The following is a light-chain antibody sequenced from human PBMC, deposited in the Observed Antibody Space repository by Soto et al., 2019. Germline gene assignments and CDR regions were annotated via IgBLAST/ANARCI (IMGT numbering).Light chain of an antibody. V-gene: IGKV3-20*01. CDR3: QQYCSSPLT. J-gene: IGKJ4*01. CDR1: QSVSSSY. Sequence: EIVLTQSPGTLSLSPGERATLSCRASQSVSSSYLAWYQQKPGQAPRLLIYGASSRATGIPDRCSGSGSGTDFTLTISRLEPEDFAVYYCQQYCSSPLTFGGGTKVEIK. CDR2: GAS.